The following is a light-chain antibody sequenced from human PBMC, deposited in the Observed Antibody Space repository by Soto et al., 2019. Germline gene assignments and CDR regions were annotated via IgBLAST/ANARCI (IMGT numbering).Light chain of an antibody. V-gene: IGLV2-8*01. CDR1: SSDVGGYSF. CDR3: SSYAGSNTWV. CDR2: EVN. J-gene: IGLJ3*02. Sequence: QSALTQPPSASGSPGQSVTISCTGTSSDVGGYSFVSWYQHHPGKAPKLMIYEVNKRPSGVPDRFSGSKSGNTASLTVSGLQAEDEADYYCSSYAGSNTWVSGGGTQLTVL.